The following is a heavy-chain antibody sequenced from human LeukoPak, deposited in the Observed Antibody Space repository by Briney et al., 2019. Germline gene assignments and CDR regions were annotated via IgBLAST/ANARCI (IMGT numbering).Heavy chain of an antibody. CDR1: GFNFRNFG. J-gene: IGHJ3*02. CDR2: IFYSGST. V-gene: IGHV4-39*07. D-gene: IGHD3-10*01. Sequence: GALRLSCASSGFNFRNFGLSWVRQAPGKGLEWIGNIFYSGSTYYSPSLKSRVTISLDTSRNQFSLKLNSVTAADTAVYYCAKSNGYGLVDIWGQGTMVTVSS. CDR3: AKSNGYGLVDI.